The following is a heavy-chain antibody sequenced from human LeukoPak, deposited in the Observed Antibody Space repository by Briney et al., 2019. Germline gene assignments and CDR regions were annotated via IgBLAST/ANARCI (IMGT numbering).Heavy chain of an antibody. J-gene: IGHJ4*02. CDR1: GGSNSSGDYY. D-gene: IGHD3-22*01. CDR2: IYYSGST. CDR3: ARGRGYWAFDY. V-gene: IGHV4-30-4*08. Sequence: RASQTLSLTCTVSGGSNSSGDYYWSWIRQPPGKGLEWIGYIYYSGSTYYNPSLKSRVTISVDTSKNQFSLKLSSVTAADTAVYYCARGRGYWAFDYWGQGTLVTVSS.